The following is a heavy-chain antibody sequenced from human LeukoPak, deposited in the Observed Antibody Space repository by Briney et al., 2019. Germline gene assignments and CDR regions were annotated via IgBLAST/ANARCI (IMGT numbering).Heavy chain of an antibody. Sequence: GGSLRLSCVASGFSFNNYGMNWVRQAPGKGLEWVSSISNIDGSTKYADSVKGRFTISTDKSKNTLFLQMNSLRAEDTAVYYCAEEDLGRTFDYWGQGTLVTVSS. CDR3: AEEDLGRTFDY. CDR2: ISNIDGST. CDR1: GFSFNNYG. D-gene: IGHD7-27*01. V-gene: IGHV3-23*01. J-gene: IGHJ4*02.